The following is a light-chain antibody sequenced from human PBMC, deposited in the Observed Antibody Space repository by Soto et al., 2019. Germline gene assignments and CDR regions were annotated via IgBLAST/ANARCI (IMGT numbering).Light chain of an antibody. CDR1: QGIGSW. CDR3: QQASSFPIT. Sequence: DIQMTQSPSSVSASVGDRVTITCRASQGIGSWLAWYQQKPGRAPRPLIYDASSLQSGVPSRFSGSGFGTDFTLTITRLQPEDFATYYCQQASSFPITFGQGTRLEIK. J-gene: IGKJ5*01. CDR2: DAS. V-gene: IGKV1-12*01.